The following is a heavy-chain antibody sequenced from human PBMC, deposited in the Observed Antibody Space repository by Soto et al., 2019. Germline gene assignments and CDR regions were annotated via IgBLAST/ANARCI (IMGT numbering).Heavy chain of an antibody. V-gene: IGHV4-59*01. CDR1: GGSISSYY. CDR2: IYYSGST. J-gene: IGHJ4*02. D-gene: IGHD5-12*01. CDR3: AGDSTRSGYDAHLDY. Sequence: QVQLQESGPGLVKPSETLSLTCTVSGGSISSYYWCWIRQPPGQGLEWIGYIYYSGSTNYNPSLKSRVTISVDPSKNQFSLKLGSVTAADTAVYYWAGDSTRSGYDAHLDYWGQGTLVTVSS.